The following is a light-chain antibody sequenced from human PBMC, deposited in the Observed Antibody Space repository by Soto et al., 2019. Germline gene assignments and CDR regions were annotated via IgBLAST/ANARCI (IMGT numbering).Light chain of an antibody. CDR1: QDIATY. CDR3: QKYDNLTPTCT. V-gene: IGKV1-33*01. J-gene: IGKJ1*01. CDR2: DAS. Sequence: DIQLTHSPSFLSASVGDRVTITCQASQDIATYLNWYQQKPGKAPNLLIYDASNLETGVPSRFSGGGSGTHSTFTISNLQPEDIATYYCQKYDNLTPTCTFGQVTKVEIX.